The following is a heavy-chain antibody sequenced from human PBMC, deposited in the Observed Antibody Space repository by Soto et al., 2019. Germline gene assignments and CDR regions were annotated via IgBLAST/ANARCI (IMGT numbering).Heavy chain of an antibody. CDR3: ARSSEDTGIGFDD. D-gene: IGHD5-18*01. CDR1: GYSFTSYW. V-gene: IGHV5-51*01. J-gene: IGHJ4*02. Sequence: PRESLKISWKGSGYSFTSYWIGWVLPIPGKGLEWMGIIYPGDSDTRYSPSFQGQVTISADKSLSTAYLQGSSLKASDTAMYYWARSSEDTGIGFDDWGQGTLVTVSS. CDR2: IYPGDSDT.